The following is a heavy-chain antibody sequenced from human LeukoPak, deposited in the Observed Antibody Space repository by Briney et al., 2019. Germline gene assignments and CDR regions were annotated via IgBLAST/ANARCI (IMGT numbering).Heavy chain of an antibody. CDR3: ARALYCDDNSASGWFAP. V-gene: IGHV3-48*02. CDR1: GFTFSSYD. Sequence: PGGSLRLSCAASGFTFSSYDMHWVRQAPGKGLEWVSYISSDGTNTYYADSVKGRFTISRDNSKNTLYLQMNSLRDEDTAVYYCARALYCDDNSASGWFAPWGQGALVTVSS. D-gene: IGHD3-22*01. J-gene: IGHJ5*02. CDR2: ISSDGTNT.